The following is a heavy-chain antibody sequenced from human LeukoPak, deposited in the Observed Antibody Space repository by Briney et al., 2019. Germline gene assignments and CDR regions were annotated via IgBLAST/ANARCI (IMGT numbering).Heavy chain of an antibody. CDR3: ARVDTAGRYFDL. CDR1: GGSISSYY. D-gene: IGHD5-18*01. Sequence: PSETLSLTCTVSGGSISSYYWSWIRQPPGKGLEWIGYIYYSGSTNYNPSLKSRVTISVDTSKNQFSLKLSSVTAADTAVYYCARVDTAGRYFDLWGRGTLVTVSS. V-gene: IGHV4-59*01. J-gene: IGHJ2*01. CDR2: IYYSGST.